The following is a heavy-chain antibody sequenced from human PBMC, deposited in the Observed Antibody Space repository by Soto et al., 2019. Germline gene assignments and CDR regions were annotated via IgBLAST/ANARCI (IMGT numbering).Heavy chain of an antibody. CDR3: AREIAVAEEFDY. V-gene: IGHV1-69*13. Sequence: SVKVSCKASGGTFSSYAISWVRQAPGQGLEWMGGIIPIFGTANYAQKFQGRVTITADESTSTAYMELSSLRSEDTAVYYCAREIAVAEEFDYWGQGTLVTVSS. D-gene: IGHD6-19*01. J-gene: IGHJ4*02. CDR2: IIPIFGTA. CDR1: GGTFSSYA.